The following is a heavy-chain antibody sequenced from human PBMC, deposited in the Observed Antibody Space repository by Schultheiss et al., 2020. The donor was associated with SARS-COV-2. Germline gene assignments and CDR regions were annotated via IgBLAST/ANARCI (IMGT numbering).Heavy chain of an antibody. CDR2: ISYDGSNK. V-gene: IGHV3-30*01. Sequence: GGSLRLSCAASGFTFSSYAMHWVRQAPGKGLEWVAVISYDGSNKYYADSVKGRFTISRDNSKNTLYLQMNSLRAEDTAVYYCARDLNYYDSSGLVYYGMDVWGQGTTVTVSS. CDR1: GFTFSSYA. D-gene: IGHD3-22*01. CDR3: ARDLNYYDSSGLVYYGMDV. J-gene: IGHJ6*02.